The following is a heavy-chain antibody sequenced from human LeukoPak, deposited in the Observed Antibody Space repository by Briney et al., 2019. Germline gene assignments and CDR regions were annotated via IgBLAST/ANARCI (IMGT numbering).Heavy chain of an antibody. CDR1: GGTFGSYA. V-gene: IGHV1-69*13. CDR2: IIPIFGTA. CDR3: AREGDTAMVMRTAPYYFDY. D-gene: IGHD5-18*01. J-gene: IGHJ4*02. Sequence: ASVKVSCKASGGTFGSYAISWVQQAPGQGLEWMGGIIPIFGTANYAQKFQGRVTITADESTSTAYMELSSLRSEDTAVYYCAREGDTAMVMRTAPYYFDYWGQGTLVTVSS.